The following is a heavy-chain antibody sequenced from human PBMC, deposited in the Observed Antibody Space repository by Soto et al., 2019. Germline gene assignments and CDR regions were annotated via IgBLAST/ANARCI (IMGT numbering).Heavy chain of an antibody. D-gene: IGHD2-2*01. CDR2: ISGSSDNI. J-gene: IGHJ5*02. CDR3: VRDSDRIVVVPRVDGDNWLDP. V-gene: IGHV3-11*06. CDR1: GFTFSNYF. Sequence: PGGSLRLSCAASGFTFSNYFMSWIRQSPGKGLEWVSFISGSSDNIKYADSVKGRSTISRDNAKNSLYLQMNSLRAEDTAVYYCVRDSDRIVVVPRVDGDNWLDPWGQGTLVTVSS.